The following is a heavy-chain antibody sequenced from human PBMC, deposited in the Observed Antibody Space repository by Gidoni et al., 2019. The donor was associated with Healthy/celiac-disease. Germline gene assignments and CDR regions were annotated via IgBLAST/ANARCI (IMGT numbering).Heavy chain of an antibody. CDR2: INPNSGST. CDR3: AIDRPSDAFDI. CDR1: GYTFSGYY. Sequence: QVQLVQSGAEGKKPGASVKVSGKASGYTFSGYYMHWVRQAPGQGLEWMGRINPNSGSTKYAQKFQGSVTVTRDTSISAAYMELSSLRSDDTAVYYCAIDRPSDAFDIWGQGTMLTVSS. J-gene: IGHJ3*02. V-gene: IGHV1-2*06.